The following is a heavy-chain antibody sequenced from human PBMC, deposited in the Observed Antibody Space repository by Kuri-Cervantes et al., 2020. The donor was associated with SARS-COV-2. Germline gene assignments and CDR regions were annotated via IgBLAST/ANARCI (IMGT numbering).Heavy chain of an antibody. J-gene: IGHJ3*02. CDR1: GYSISSGYY. CDR2: IYHSGST. Sequence: SETLSLTCAVSGYSISSGYYWGWIRQPPGKGLEWIGSIYHSGSTYYNPSLKSRVTISVDTSKNQFSLKLSSVTAADTAVYYCARHDYGEGRGAFDIWAKGQWSPSPQ. D-gene: IGHD4-17*01. CDR3: ARHDYGEGRGAFDI. V-gene: IGHV4-38-2*01.